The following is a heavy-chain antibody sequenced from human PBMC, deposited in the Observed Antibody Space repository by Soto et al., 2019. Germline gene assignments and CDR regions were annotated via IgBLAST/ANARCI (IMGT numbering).Heavy chain of an antibody. CDR2: ISGSSSTI. Sequence: EVQLVESGGGLVQPGGSLRLSCVASGFTFSTSNMNWVRQAPGRGLEWVSYISGSSSTIYYADSVKGRFTISRDNAKNSLFLQMNSLRDEDTAVYYCARLTTASPGYWGQGTLVTVSS. J-gene: IGHJ4*02. D-gene: IGHD1-1*01. V-gene: IGHV3-48*02. CDR3: ARLTTASPGY. CDR1: GFTFSTSN.